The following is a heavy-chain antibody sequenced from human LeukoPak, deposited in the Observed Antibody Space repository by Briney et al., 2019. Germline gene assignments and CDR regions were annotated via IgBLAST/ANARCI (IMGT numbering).Heavy chain of an antibody. CDR3: ARRNGPIDAFDI. CDR1: GFTFSSYA. J-gene: IGHJ3*02. V-gene: IGHV3-30-3*01. Sequence: GGSLRLSCAASGFTFSSYAMHWVRQAPGKGLEWVAVISYDGSDKYYADSVKGRFTISRDNSKNTLYLQMNSLRAEDTAVYYCARRNGPIDAFDIWGQGTMVTVSS. CDR2: ISYDGSDK. D-gene: IGHD1-1*01.